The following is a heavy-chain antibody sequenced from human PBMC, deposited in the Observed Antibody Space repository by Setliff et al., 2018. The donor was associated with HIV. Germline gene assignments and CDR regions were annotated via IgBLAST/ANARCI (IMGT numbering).Heavy chain of an antibody. CDR2: TYTDGST. D-gene: IGHD1-26*01. Sequence: SETLSLTCTVSGGSISSGTYYWSWIRQPAGKGLEWIGHTYTDGSTNFNPSLRSRVTISADTPKNQFSLKLTSVNAADTGMYYCARRTFGSGRIDPWGQGTLVTVSS. V-gene: IGHV4-61*09. J-gene: IGHJ5*02. CDR1: GGSISSGTYY. CDR3: ARRTFGSGRIDP.